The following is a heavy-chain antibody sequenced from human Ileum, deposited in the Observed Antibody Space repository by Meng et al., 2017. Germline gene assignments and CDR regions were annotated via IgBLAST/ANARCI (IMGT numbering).Heavy chain of an antibody. V-gene: IGHV1-18*01. CDR1: GYTFTTYG. CDR2: MNTDKGNT. Sequence: QVQLVQSGAEVKKPGASVKVSCKASGYTFTTYGISWMRQAPGQGLEWMGWMNTDKGNTNYAQKFQGRVTMTRDTSTSTAYMELRSLRSDDTAVYYCAREGAYNGGDYWGQGTLVTVSS. J-gene: IGHJ4*02. D-gene: IGHD1-1*01. CDR3: AREGAYNGGDY.